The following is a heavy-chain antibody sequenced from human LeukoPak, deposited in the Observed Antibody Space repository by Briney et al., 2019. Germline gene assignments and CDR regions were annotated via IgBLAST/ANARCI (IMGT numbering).Heavy chain of an antibody. V-gene: IGHV1-18*01. Sequence: ASVKVSCKASGYTFTSYGISWVRQAPGQGLEWMGWISAYNGNTNYAQKLQGRVTMTTDTSTNTAYMELRSLRSDDTAVYYCARTVYYDILTGYGDYYYMDVWGKGTTVTVSS. CDR3: ARTVYYDILTGYGDYYYMDV. CDR1: GYTFTSYG. J-gene: IGHJ6*03. D-gene: IGHD3-9*01. CDR2: ISAYNGNT.